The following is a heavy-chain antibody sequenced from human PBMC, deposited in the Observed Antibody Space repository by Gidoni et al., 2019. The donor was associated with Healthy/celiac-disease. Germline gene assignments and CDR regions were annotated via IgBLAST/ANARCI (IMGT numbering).Heavy chain of an antibody. J-gene: IGHJ4*02. CDR3: AKGRGGSPTASFDY. CDR2: ISGSGGST. CDR1: GFTFSSYA. Sequence: AASGFTFSSYAMSWVRQAPGKGLEWVSAISGSGGSTYYADSVKGRFTISRDNSKNTLYLQMNSLRAEDTAVYYCAKGRGGSPTASFDYWGQGTLVTVSS. D-gene: IGHD1-26*01. V-gene: IGHV3-23*01.